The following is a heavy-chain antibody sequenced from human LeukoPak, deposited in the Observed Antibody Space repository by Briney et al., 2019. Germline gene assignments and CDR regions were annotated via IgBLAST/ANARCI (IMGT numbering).Heavy chain of an antibody. V-gene: IGHV1-46*01. CDR1: GYTFTSYY. J-gene: IGHJ4*02. CDR2: INPSGGST. D-gene: IGHD3-22*01. CDR3: ARGGLTGYYEPRFDY. Sequence: GASVKVSCKASGYTFTSYYMHWVRQAPGQGLEWMGIINPSGGSTSYAQKFQGRVTMTRDTSTSTVYMELSSLRSEDTAVYYCARGGLTGYYEPRFDYWGQGTLVTVSS.